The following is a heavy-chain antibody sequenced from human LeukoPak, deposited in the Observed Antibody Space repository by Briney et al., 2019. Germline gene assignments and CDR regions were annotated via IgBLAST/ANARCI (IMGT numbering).Heavy chain of an antibody. D-gene: IGHD2-2*01. CDR3: ARAPGYCSSTSCWYYYYGMDV. Sequence: PSQTLSLTCTVSGGSISSGGYYWSWIRQHPGKGLEWIGYIYYSGSTYYNPSLKSRVTISVDTSKNQFSLKLSSVTAADTAVYYCARAPGYCSSTSCWYYYYGMDVWGQGTTVTVSS. V-gene: IGHV4-31*03. CDR1: GGSISSGGYY. J-gene: IGHJ6*02. CDR2: IYYSGST.